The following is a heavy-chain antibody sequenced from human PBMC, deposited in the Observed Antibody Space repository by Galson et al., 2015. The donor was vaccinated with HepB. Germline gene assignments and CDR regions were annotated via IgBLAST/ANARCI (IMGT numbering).Heavy chain of an antibody. J-gene: IGHJ6*03. CDR2: ISSSSSTI. CDR1: GFTFSSYS. Sequence: SLRLSCAASGFTFSSYSMNWVRQAPGKGLEWASYISSSSSTIYYADSVKGRFTISRDNAKNSLYLQMNSLRAEDTAVYYCAGFGVVINYHDYYYYYMDVWGKGTTVTVSS. V-gene: IGHV3-48*01. CDR3: AGFGVVINYHDYYYYYMDV. D-gene: IGHD3-3*01.